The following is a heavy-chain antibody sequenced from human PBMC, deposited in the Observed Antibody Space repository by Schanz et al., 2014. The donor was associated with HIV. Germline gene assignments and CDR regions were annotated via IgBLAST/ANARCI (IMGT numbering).Heavy chain of an antibody. D-gene: IGHD3-3*02. CDR2: INPNSGGT. V-gene: IGHV1-2*02. CDR1: EYTFTGYY. J-gene: IGHJ6*02. Sequence: QVQLVQSGAEVKKPGASVRVSCKASEYTFTGYYVHWVRQAPGQGLEWMGWINPNSGGTKFAQKFQGRVTIAADESASTAYMELNSLRSDDTAVYYCAKSPIFGDVIFYGMDVWGQGTTVTVSS. CDR3: AKSPIFGDVIFYGMDV.